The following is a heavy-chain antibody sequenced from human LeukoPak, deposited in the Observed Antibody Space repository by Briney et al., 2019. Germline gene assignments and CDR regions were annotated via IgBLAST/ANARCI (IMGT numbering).Heavy chain of an antibody. V-gene: IGHV3-23*01. J-gene: IGHJ4*02. CDR3: AKDRHPHTVRGVTIFDY. D-gene: IGHD3-10*01. CDR2: ISGSGGST. CDR1: GFTFSSYA. Sequence: GGSLRLSCAASGFTFSSYAMSWVRQAPGKGLEWVSAISGSGGSTYYADSVKGRFTISRDNSKNTLYLQMNSLRAEDTAVYYCAKDRHPHTVRGVTIFDYWGQGTLVTVSS.